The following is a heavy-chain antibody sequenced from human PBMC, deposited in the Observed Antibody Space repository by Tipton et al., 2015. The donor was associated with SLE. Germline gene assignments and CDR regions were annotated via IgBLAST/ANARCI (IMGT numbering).Heavy chain of an antibody. CDR2: IRYDGGNK. Sequence: GSLRLSCAASGFSFSSYGMYWVHQAPGKGLEWVTFIRYDGGNKYYADSVKGRFTISRDNSNNTLYLQMNSLRAEDTAVYYCAKDLGRSGMFFDYWGQGTLVTVSS. CDR1: GFSFSSYG. D-gene: IGHD3-10*02. V-gene: IGHV3-30*02. CDR3: AKDLGRSGMFFDY. J-gene: IGHJ4*02.